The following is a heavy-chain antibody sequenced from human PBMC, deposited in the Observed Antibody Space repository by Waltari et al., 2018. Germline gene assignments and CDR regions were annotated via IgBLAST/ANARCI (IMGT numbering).Heavy chain of an antibody. D-gene: IGHD5-18*01. V-gene: IGHV3-7*01. Sequence: EVQLVESGGGLVQPGGSLRLSCAASGFTFSSYWMSWVRQAPGKGLEWVANKMQDGSEKYNRGSGKGRFTISRGNAKNSRYLQMNSLRAGDTAVYYCARADTAMVTYYYYGMDVWGQGTTVTVSS. CDR2: KMQDGSEK. CDR3: ARADTAMVTYYYYGMDV. J-gene: IGHJ6*02. CDR1: GFTFSSYW.